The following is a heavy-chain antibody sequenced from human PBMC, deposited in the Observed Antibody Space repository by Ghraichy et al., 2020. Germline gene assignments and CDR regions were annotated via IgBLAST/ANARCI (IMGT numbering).Heavy chain of an antibody. CDR1: GYSISSGYY. V-gene: IGHV4-38-2*02. Sequence: SETLSLTCTVSGYSISSGYYWGWIRQPPGKGLEWIGSIYHSGSTYYNPSLKSRVTISVDTSKNQFSLKLSSVTAADTAVYYCARDGPLPPFDPWGQGTLVTVSS. J-gene: IGHJ5*02. CDR3: ARDGPLPPFDP. CDR2: IYHSGST.